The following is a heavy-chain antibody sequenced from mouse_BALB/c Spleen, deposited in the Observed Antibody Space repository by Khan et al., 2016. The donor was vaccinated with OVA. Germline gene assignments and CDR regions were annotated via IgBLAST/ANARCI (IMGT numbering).Heavy chain of an antibody. CDR3: ARIYRSDFDY. V-gene: IGHV1-20*02. CDR2: INPHIGET. J-gene: IGHJ2*01. CDR1: GYSFTGYF. Sequence: EVQLQQSGPELVKPGASVKISCKASGYSFTGYFMNWVMQRHGKSLEWIGRINPHIGETFYNQKFKGKATLTVDESSSTAHMELRSLASEDSAVYYCARIYRSDFDYWGQGTTLRVSS. D-gene: IGHD1-1*01.